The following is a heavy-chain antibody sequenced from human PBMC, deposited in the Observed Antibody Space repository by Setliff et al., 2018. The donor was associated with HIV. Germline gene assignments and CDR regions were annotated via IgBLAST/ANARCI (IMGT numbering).Heavy chain of an antibody. CDR1: GGSFTTSL. J-gene: IGHJ5*02. Sequence: ASVKVSFKASGGSFTTSLIGWFRQGPGQGLERMGGIIPVSGASKYAQRFQDRVIFTADESTNGVYMELSSLTSEDTGFYFCAREVDGGERFVRFDPWGQGTLVTVSS. V-gene: IGHV1-69*13. CDR2: IIPVSGAS. D-gene: IGHD4-17*01. CDR3: AREVDGGERFVRFDP.